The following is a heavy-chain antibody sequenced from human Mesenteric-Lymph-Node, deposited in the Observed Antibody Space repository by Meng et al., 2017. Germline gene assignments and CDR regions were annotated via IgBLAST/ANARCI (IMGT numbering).Heavy chain of an antibody. CDR1: GFTFSSYS. CDR3: ARDSGSGWYFDY. D-gene: IGHD6-19*01. Sequence: GESLKISCAASGFTFSSYSMNWVRQAPGKGLEWVSSISSSSSYIYYADSVKGRFTISRDNAKNSLYLQMNSLRAEDTAVYYCARDSGSGWYFDYWGQGTLVTVSS. CDR2: ISSSSSYI. J-gene: IGHJ4*02. V-gene: IGHV3-21*01.